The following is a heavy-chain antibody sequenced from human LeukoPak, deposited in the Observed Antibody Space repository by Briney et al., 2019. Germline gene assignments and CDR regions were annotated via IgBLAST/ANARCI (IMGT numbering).Heavy chain of an antibody. CDR1: GGSISSSSYY. V-gene: IGHV4-30-4*08. CDR2: IFYSGTI. J-gene: IGHJ5*02. Sequence: SETLSLTCTVSGGSISSSSYYWGWIRQPPGKGLEWIASIFYSGTIYNNPSLKSRTLISVDTSKNQFSLRLTSVTAADTAVYFCATLDNSFDHWGQGTLVTVSS. CDR3: ATLDNSFDH.